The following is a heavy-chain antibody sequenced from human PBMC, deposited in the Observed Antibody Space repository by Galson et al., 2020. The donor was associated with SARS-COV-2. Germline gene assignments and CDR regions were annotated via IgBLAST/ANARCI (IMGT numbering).Heavy chain of an antibody. CDR3: ARQILTGYYSFYYFDF. V-gene: IGHV4-39*01. CDR1: GGSISSSNYY. J-gene: IGHJ4*02. Sequence: SETLSLTCTVSGGSISSSNYYWGWVRQPPGEGLEWIGSIYYTESNYYNPSLTSRVTMSVDTSRNQFSLKLSSVTAADTAVYYCARQILTGYYSFYYFDFWGQGTRGTVSS. D-gene: IGHD3-9*01. CDR2: IYYTESN.